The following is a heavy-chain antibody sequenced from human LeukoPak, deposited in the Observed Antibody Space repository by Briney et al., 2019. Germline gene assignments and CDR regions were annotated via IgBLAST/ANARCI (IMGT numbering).Heavy chain of an antibody. CDR3: ARVAVGDSYYFDN. Sequence: GGSLRLSCAASGFTVSRNYMSWVRQAPGKGLEWVSVIYTGGSTYYADSVKGRFTISRDNSKNTLYLQMNSLRAEDTAVYYCARVAVGDSYYFDNWGQGTLVTVSS. CDR2: IYTGGST. V-gene: IGHV3-53*01. CDR1: GFTVSRNY. J-gene: IGHJ4*02. D-gene: IGHD1-26*01.